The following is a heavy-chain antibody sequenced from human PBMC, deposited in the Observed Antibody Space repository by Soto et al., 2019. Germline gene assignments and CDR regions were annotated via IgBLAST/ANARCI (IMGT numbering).Heavy chain of an antibody. V-gene: IGHV4-61*01. Sequence: SETLSLTCTVSGGSVSSGSYYWSWIRQPPGKGLEWIGYIYYSGSTNYNPSLKSRVTISVDTSKNQFSLKLSSVTAADTAVYYCARDSHWSRKGFDPWGQGTLVTVSS. CDR3: ARDSHWSRKGFDP. CDR2: IYYSGST. CDR1: GGSVSSGSYY. J-gene: IGHJ5*02.